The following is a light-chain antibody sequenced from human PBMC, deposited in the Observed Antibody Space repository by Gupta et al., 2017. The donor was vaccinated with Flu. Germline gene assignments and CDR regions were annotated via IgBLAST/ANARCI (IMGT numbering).Light chain of an antibody. Sequence: EIVLTQSPGTLSLSPGERATLSCRASQRVSSSYLAWYQQKPGQAPRLLIYGASSRANGIPDRFSGSGSGTEFTLTISRLEPEEFAVYYCQQDCSSPYTFGQGTKLEIK. CDR3: QQDCSSPYT. V-gene: IGKV3-20*01. CDR2: GAS. CDR1: QRVSSSY. J-gene: IGKJ2*01.